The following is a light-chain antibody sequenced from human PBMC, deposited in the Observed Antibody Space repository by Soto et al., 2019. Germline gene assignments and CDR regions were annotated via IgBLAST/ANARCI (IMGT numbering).Light chain of an antibody. CDR3: PQYNDWPRT. CDR2: GAS. CDR1: QSVRSH. J-gene: IGKJ4*01. Sequence: EVVMTQSPATLSVSPGERATLSCRASQSVRSHLAWYQQKPGQAPSLLIFGASTRATGVPARFSGSESGTEFTLTISSLQSEDVAVYFCPQYNDWPRTFGGGTKVEIK. V-gene: IGKV3-15*01.